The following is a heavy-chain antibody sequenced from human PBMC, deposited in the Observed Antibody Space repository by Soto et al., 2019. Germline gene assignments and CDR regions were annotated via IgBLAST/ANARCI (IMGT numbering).Heavy chain of an antibody. CDR2: MNPNSGNT. D-gene: IGHD4-17*01. CDR1: GYTFTSYD. V-gene: IGHV1-8*01. J-gene: IGHJ4*02. Sequence: QVQLGQSGAEVKKPGASVKVCCKASGYTFTSYDINWGRQATGQGLGWMGWMNPNSGNTGYAQKFQGRVTMTRNTSKRTAYMELRRLRSEDRAVYYCARTRYGDNVDYWGQGPLVTVSS. CDR3: ARTRYGDNVDY.